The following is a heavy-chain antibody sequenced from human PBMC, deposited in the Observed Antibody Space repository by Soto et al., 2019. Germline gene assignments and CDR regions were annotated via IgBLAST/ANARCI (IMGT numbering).Heavy chain of an antibody. D-gene: IGHD3-10*01. CDR3: ARGSGSYYLSWIDP. Sequence: SETLSLTCTVSGGSISSYYWSWIRQPPGKGLEWIGYIYYSGSTNYNPSLKSRVTISVDTSKNQFSLKLSSVTAADTAVYYCARGSGSYYLSWIDPRGQGTLVTVSS. J-gene: IGHJ5*02. V-gene: IGHV4-59*01. CDR2: IYYSGST. CDR1: GGSISSYY.